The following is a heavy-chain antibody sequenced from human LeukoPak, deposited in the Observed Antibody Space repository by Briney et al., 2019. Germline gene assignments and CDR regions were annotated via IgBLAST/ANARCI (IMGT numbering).Heavy chain of an antibody. V-gene: IGHV5-51*01. CDR1: GYSFSTYW. Sequence: GESLKISCKGSGYSFSTYWIGWVRQMPGKGLEWMGIIYPSDSDTRYSPSFQGQVTISADKSISTAFLQWSSLKASDTAMYFCARLPYSGSFSPLFDCGGRGTLVTVSS. CDR2: IYPSDSDT. D-gene: IGHD1-26*01. J-gene: IGHJ4*02. CDR3: ARLPYSGSFSPLFDC.